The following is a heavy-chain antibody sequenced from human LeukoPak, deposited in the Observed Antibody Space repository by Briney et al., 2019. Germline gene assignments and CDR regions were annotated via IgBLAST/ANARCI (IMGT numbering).Heavy chain of an antibody. Sequence: ASVKVSCKASGYTFTSYGISWVRQAPGQGLEWMGWISAYNGNTNYAQKLQGRVTMITDTSTSTAYMELRSLRSDDTAVYYCARLLRYCSGGSCPNWFDPWGQGTLVTVSS. CDR1: GYTFTSYG. D-gene: IGHD2-15*01. V-gene: IGHV1-18*01. CDR2: ISAYNGNT. J-gene: IGHJ5*02. CDR3: ARLLRYCSGGSCPNWFDP.